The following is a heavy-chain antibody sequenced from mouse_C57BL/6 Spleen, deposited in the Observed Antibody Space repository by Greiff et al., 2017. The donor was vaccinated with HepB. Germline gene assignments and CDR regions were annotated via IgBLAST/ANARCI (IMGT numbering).Heavy chain of an antibody. V-gene: IGHV1-18*01. CDR1: GYTFTDYN. CDR2: INPNNGGT. J-gene: IGHJ2*01. CDR3: ARNYYSKTYYFDY. D-gene: IGHD2-5*01. Sequence: EVQLQQSVPELVKPGASVKIPCKASGYTFTDYNMDWVKQSHGKSLEWIGDINPNNGGTIYNQKFKGKATLTVDKSSSTAYMELRSLTSEDTAVYYCARNYYSKTYYFDYWGQGTTLTVSS.